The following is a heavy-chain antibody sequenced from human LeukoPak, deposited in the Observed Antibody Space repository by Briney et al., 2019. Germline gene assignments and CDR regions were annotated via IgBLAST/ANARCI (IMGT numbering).Heavy chain of an antibody. V-gene: IGHV3-7*01. CDR3: ARDLKYYDFWSGYDY. CDR2: IKQDGSEK. Sequence: PGGSLRLSCAASGFTFSSYWMSSVRQAPGKGLEWVANIKQDGSEKYYVDSVKGRFTISRGNAKNSLYLQMNSLRAEDTAVYYCARDLKYYDFWSGYDYWGQGTLVTVSS. CDR1: GFTFSSYW. J-gene: IGHJ4*02. D-gene: IGHD3-3*01.